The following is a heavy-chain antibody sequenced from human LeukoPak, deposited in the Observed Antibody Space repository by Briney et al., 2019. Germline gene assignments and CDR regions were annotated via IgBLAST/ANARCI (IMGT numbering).Heavy chain of an antibody. CDR2: INPNSGGT. CDR1: GYTFTGYY. V-gene: IGHV1-2*02. CDR3: ASTSPDRKINYYYYYMDV. Sequence: ASVKVSCKASGYTFTGYYMHWVRQAPGQGLEWMGLINPNSGGTNYAQKFQGRVTMTRETSISTAYMELSRLTSDDTAVHYCASTSPDRKINYYYYYMDVWGKGTTVTVSS. J-gene: IGHJ6*03. D-gene: IGHD2-2*01.